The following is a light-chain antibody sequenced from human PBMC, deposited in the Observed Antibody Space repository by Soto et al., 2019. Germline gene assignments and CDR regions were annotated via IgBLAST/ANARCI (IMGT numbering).Light chain of an antibody. CDR2: AAS. J-gene: IGKJ1*01. Sequence: AIQMTQSPSSLAGSVGDRLTITCRASQDMGNDLGWYQQKPGKAPKLLIYAASSLQSGVSSRFSGSGSGTEVTLTISSLQPEDFATYYCLQVFNFPRAVGQGTKVDIK. V-gene: IGKV1-6*02. CDR1: QDMGND. CDR3: LQVFNFPRA.